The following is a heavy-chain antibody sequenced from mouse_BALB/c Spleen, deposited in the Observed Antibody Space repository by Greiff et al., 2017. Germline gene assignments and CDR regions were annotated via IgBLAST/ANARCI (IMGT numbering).Heavy chain of an antibody. CDR3: ARLSYYYVDY. CDR2: ISSGGGST. J-gene: IGHJ2*01. CDR1: GFAFSSYD. Sequence: DVKLVESGGGLVKPGGSLKLSCAASGFAFSSYDMSWVRQTPEKRLEWVAYISSGGGSTYYPDTVKGRFTISRDNAKNTLYLQMSSLKSEDTAMYYCARLSYYYVDYWGQGTTLTVSS. D-gene: IGHD1-1*01. V-gene: IGHV5-12-1*01.